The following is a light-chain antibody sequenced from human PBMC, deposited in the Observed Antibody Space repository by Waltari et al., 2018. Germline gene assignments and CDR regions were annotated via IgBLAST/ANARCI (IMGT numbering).Light chain of an antibody. J-gene: IGKJ2*01. CDR3: QQSYSTPRYT. Sequence: DIHMTQSPSSLSASVGDRVTITCRASQNISSYLNWYQQKPGKAPKLLIYAAFSLQSGVPSRFSGSGSGTDFTLTISSLQPEDFAIYYCQQSYSTPRYTFGQGTKLEIK. CDR1: QNISSY. V-gene: IGKV1-39*01. CDR2: AAF.